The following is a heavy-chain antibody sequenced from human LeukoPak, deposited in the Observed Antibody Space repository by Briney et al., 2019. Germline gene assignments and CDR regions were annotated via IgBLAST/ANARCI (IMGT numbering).Heavy chain of an antibody. CDR1: GGSFSGYY. D-gene: IGHD6-13*01. CDR3: AREGSSSWPAPYNWFDP. V-gene: IGHV4-34*01. Sequence: SETLSLTCAVYGGSFSGYYWSWIRQPPGKGLEWIGEINHSGSTNYNPSLKSRVTISVDTSKNQFSLKLSSVTAADTAVYYCAREGSSSWPAPYNWFDPWGQGTLVTVSS. CDR2: INHSGST. J-gene: IGHJ5*02.